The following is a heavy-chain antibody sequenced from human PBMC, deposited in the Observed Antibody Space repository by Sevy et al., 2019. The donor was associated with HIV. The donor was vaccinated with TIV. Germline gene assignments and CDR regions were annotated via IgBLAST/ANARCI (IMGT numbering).Heavy chain of an antibody. CDR1: GGSFSGYY. CDR2: INHGGST. CDR3: ARGIYADIVVVTVPSGMDV. Sequence: SETLSLTCAIYGGSFSGYYWSWIRQPPGKGLEWIGEINHGGSTNYNPSLKSRATISGDMSKNQFSLKLSSVTAADTAVYYCARGIYADIVVVTVPSGMDVWGQGTTVTVSS. J-gene: IGHJ6*02. V-gene: IGHV4-34*01. D-gene: IGHD2-15*01.